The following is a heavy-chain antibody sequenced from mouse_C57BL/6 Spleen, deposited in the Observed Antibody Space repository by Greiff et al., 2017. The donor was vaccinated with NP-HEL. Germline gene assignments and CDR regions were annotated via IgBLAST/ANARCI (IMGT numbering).Heavy chain of an antibody. D-gene: IGHD3-3*01. V-gene: IGHV1-81*01. CDR1: GYTFTSYG. J-gene: IGHJ2*01. CDR2: IYPRSGNT. CDR3: ASEGDGSGHY. Sequence: QVQLQQSGAELARPGASVKLSCKASGYTFTSYGISWVKQRTGQGLEWIGEIYPRSGNTYYNEKFKGKATLTADKSSSTAYMELRSLTSEDSAVYFCASEGDGSGHYWGQGTTLTVSS.